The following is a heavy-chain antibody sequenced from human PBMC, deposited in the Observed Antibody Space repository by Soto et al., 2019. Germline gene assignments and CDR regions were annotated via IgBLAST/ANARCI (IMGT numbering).Heavy chain of an antibody. Sequence: EVQLVESGGGLVQPGGSLRLSCAASGFTFSSYWMSWVRQAPGKGLEWVANIKQDGSEKYYVDSVKGRFTISRDNAKNSLYLLMNSLRAEYTAVYYCARGGVDCSGGSCYFDYWGQGTLVTVSS. D-gene: IGHD2-15*01. J-gene: IGHJ4*02. CDR3: ARGGVDCSGGSCYFDY. CDR1: GFTFSSYW. V-gene: IGHV3-7*01. CDR2: IKQDGSEK.